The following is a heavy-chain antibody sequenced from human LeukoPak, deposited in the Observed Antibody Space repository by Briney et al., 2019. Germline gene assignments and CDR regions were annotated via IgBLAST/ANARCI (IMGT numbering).Heavy chain of an antibody. Sequence: SQTLSLTCAVYGGSFSGYYWSWIRQPPGKGLEWIGEINHSGSTNYNPSLKSRVTISVDTSKNQFSLKLSSVTAADTAVYYCARECPPTRRQKNRVAYMDVWGKGTTVTVSS. CDR3: ARECPPTRRQKNRVAYMDV. J-gene: IGHJ6*03. D-gene: IGHD1-14*01. CDR2: INHSGST. V-gene: IGHV4-34*01. CDR1: GGSFSGYY.